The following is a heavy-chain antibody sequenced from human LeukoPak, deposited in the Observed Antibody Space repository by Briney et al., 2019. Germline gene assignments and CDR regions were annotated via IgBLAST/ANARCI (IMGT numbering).Heavy chain of an antibody. V-gene: IGHV3-74*01. CDR3: GRGGNGIDI. CDR2: INSDESNT. D-gene: IGHD2-8*01. J-gene: IGHJ3*02. Sequence: GGSLRLSCAASGFPFSSYAMTWVRQAPGKGLVWVSRINSDESNTNSYADSVKGRFIISRDNAKNTLYLQMNSLRAEDTAVYFCGRGGNGIDIWGQGTTVIVSS. CDR1: GFPFSSYA.